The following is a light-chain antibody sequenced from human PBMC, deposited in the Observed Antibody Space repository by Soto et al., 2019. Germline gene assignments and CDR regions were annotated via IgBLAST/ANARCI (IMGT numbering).Light chain of an antibody. CDR1: SSDVGGYNY. CDR2: EVS. Sequence: QSALTQPPSASGSPGQSVTISCTGTSSDVGGYNYVSWYQQEPGKAPKLMIYEVSKRPSGVPARFSGSKSGNTASLTVSGLQAEDEADYYCKSYAGSNTYVFXSGTKLTVL. V-gene: IGLV2-8*01. J-gene: IGLJ1*01. CDR3: KSYAGSNTYV.